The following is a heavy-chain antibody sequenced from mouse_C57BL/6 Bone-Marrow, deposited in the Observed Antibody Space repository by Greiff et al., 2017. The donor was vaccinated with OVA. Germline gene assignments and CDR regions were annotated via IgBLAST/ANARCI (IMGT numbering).Heavy chain of an antibody. CDR2: IHPNSGST. Sequence: QVQLQQPGAELVKPGASVKLSCKASGYTFTSYWMHWVKQRPGHGLEWIGMIHPNSGSTNYNEKFKSKATLTVDKSSSTAYMQLSSLTSEDSAVYYCARVLLRYRYFDVWGTGTTVTVAS. V-gene: IGHV1-64*01. CDR1: GYTFTSYW. J-gene: IGHJ1*03. CDR3: ARVLLRYRYFDV. D-gene: IGHD1-1*01.